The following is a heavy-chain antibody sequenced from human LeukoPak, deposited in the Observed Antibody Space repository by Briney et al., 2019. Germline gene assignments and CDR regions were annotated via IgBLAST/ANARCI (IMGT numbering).Heavy chain of an antibody. CDR1: GFTFSSYW. J-gene: IGHJ4*02. Sequence: GGSLRLSCAASGFTFSSYWMSWVRQAPGKGLEWVANIKQDGSEKYYVDSVKGRFTISRDNAKNSLYLQMNSLRAEDMAVYYCARDTQKNYFDSSGFHYWGQGTLVTVSS. D-gene: IGHD3-22*01. V-gene: IGHV3-7*01. CDR2: IKQDGSEK. CDR3: ARDTQKNYFDSSGFHY.